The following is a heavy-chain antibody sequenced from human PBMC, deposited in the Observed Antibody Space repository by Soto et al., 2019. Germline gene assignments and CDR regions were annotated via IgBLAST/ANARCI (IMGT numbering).Heavy chain of an antibody. CDR1: GFTFRSYP. CDR2: ISYDGITK. J-gene: IGHJ4*02. Sequence: SLRLSCAASGFTFRSYPMHWVRQAPGKGLEWVAIISYDGITKYADSVKGRFTISRDNSNNTLFLQVNSLRTEDTAVYYCTKEGLFWSGSFDSWGQGTLVTVSS. D-gene: IGHD3-3*01. V-gene: IGHV3-30-3*02. CDR3: TKEGLFWSGSFDS.